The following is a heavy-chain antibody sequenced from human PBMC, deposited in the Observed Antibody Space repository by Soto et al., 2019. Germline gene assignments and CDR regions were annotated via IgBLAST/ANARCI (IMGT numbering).Heavy chain of an antibody. Sequence: ASVKVSCKASGYTFTGHYIHWVRQAPEQGPEWMGEIGPESGDTRYAQKFQGRVTMTRDTSITTVYMELKSLSPDDTAVYYCGRGRSGQIVVFYWGQGTPVTVSS. J-gene: IGHJ4*02. CDR2: IGPESGDT. CDR3: GRGRSGQIVVFY. CDR1: GYTFTGHY. D-gene: IGHD1-26*01. V-gene: IGHV1-2*02.